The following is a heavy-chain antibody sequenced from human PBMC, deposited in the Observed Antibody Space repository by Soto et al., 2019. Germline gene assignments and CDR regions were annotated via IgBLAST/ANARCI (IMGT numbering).Heavy chain of an antibody. Sequence: GGSLRLSCAASGFTFRSYAMIWVRQAPGKGLEWVSAISGSGGSSHYADSVKGRFTISRDNSKNTLYLQMNSLRAEDTAVYYCAKDPHGDYLLNWFDPWGQGTLVTVSS. CDR1: GFTFRSYA. D-gene: IGHD4-17*01. J-gene: IGHJ5*02. V-gene: IGHV3-23*01. CDR2: ISGSGGSS. CDR3: AKDPHGDYLLNWFDP.